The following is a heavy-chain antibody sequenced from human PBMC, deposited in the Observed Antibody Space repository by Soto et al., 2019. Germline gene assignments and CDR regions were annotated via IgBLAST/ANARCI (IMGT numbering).Heavy chain of an antibody. CDR1: GYXFTSYL. CDR2: IYPGDSDT. J-gene: IGHJ6*02. V-gene: IGHV5-51*01. Sequence: PXEXLKISCKSSGYXFTSYLLVWVRHMPGKGLEWMGIIYPGDSDTRYSPSFQGQVTISADKSISTAYLQWSSLKASDTAMYYCARVTPPYYYYGMDVWGQGTTATVSS. D-gene: IGHD4-4*01. CDR3: ARVTPPYYYYGMDV.